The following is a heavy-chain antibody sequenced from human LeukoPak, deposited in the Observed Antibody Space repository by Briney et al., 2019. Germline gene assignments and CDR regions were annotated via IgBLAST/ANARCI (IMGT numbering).Heavy chain of an antibody. CDR3: VKGSGYSSGWYYFDY. V-gene: IGHV3-48*01. CDR1: GFIFSDYS. CDR2: ISSSSNTI. D-gene: IGHD6-19*01. J-gene: IGHJ4*02. Sequence: GGSLRLSCAASGFIFSDYSMNWVRQAPGKGLEWISYISSSSNTIYYADSVKGRFTISRDNSKNTLYLQMSSLRAEDTAVYYCVKGSGYSSGWYYFDYWGQGTLVTVSS.